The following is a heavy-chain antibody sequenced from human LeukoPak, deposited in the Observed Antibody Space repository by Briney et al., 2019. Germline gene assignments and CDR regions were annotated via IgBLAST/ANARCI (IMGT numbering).Heavy chain of an antibody. V-gene: IGHV3-23*01. Sequence: PGGSLRLSCAASGFTFSSYAMSWVRQAPGKGLEWVSAISGSGGSTYYADFVKGRFTISRDNSKNTLYLQMNSLRAEDTAVYYCAKEVMYDFWSGYPPHLDYWGQGTLVTVSS. CDR1: GFTFSSYA. CDR2: ISGSGGST. D-gene: IGHD3-3*01. CDR3: AKEVMYDFWSGYPPHLDY. J-gene: IGHJ4*02.